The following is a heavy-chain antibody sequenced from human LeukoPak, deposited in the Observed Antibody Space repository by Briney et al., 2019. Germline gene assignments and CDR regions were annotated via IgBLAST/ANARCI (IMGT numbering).Heavy chain of an antibody. D-gene: IGHD3-16*01. CDR3: ARRPPRGNYFDY. Sequence: SETLSLTCTVSGGSINNYYWGWIRQPPRKGLEWIGYIHYSGITNYNPSLKGRDTISVDTSKNQFSLRLNSVTAADTAVYYCARRPPRGNYFDYWGQGTLVTVSS. CDR2: IHYSGIT. V-gene: IGHV4-59*01. J-gene: IGHJ4*02. CDR1: GGSINNYY.